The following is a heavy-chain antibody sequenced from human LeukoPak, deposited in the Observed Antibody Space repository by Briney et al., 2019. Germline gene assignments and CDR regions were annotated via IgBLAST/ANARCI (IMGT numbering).Heavy chain of an antibody. J-gene: IGHJ3*02. CDR2: IRYDGSNK. V-gene: IGHV3-30*02. CDR3: AKDVVVVAAEDAFDI. CDR1: GFTFSSYG. Sequence: PGGSLRLSCAASGFTFSSYGMHWVRQAPGKGLEWVAFIRYDGSNKYYADSVKGRFTISRDNSKNTLYLQMNSLRAEDTAVYYCAKDVVVVAAEDAFDIWGQGTMVTVSS. D-gene: IGHD2-15*01.